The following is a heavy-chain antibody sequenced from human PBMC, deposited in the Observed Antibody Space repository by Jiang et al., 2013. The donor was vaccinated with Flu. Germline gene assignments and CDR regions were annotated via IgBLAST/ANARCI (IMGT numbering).Heavy chain of an antibody. V-gene: IGHV5-51*01. Sequence: GAEVKKPGDSLKISCKYTFTDFWVGWVRQMPGNGLDWMGIIYPGDSDTRYSPSFQGQVTISADKSISTTYLQWSSLKASDTAMYYCARRARCGTDCYSFDYWGQGTPVTVSS. CDR1: YTFTDFW. CDR3: ARRARCGTDCYSFDY. J-gene: IGHJ4*02. CDR2: IYPGDSDT. D-gene: IGHD2-21*02.